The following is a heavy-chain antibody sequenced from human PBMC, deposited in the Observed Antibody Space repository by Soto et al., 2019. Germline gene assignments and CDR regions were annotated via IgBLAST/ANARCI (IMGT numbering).Heavy chain of an antibody. J-gene: IGHJ4*02. CDR1: GFTFSSYG. Sequence: GGSLRLSCAASGFTFSSYGMHWVRQAPGKGLEWVAVISYDGSNKYYADSVKGRFTISRDNSKNTLYLQMNSLRAEDTAVYYCAKEDCSSTSCYADFGNYFDYWGQGTLVTVSS. CDR2: ISYDGSNK. CDR3: AKEDCSSTSCYADFGNYFDY. V-gene: IGHV3-30*18. D-gene: IGHD2-2*01.